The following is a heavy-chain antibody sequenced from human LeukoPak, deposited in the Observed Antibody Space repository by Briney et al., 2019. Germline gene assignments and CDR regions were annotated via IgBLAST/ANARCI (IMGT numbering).Heavy chain of an antibody. CDR2: MNPNSGNT. Sequence: ASVKVSCKASGYTFTSYDINWVRQATGQGLEWMGWMNPNSGNTGYAQKFQGRVTMTRNTSISTAYMELSSLRSEDTAVYYCARAGYDILTGAPPDAFDIWGQGTMVTVSS. CDR3: ARAGYDILTGAPPDAFDI. D-gene: IGHD3-9*01. J-gene: IGHJ3*02. V-gene: IGHV1-8*01. CDR1: GYTFTSYD.